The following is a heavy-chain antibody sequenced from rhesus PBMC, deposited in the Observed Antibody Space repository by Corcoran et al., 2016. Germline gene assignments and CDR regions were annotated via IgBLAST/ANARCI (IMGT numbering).Heavy chain of an antibody. CDR1: GGSISSNY. D-gene: IGHD6-13*01. CDR2: ISGSCGGT. J-gene: IGHJ1*01. Sequence: QVQLQESGPGLVKPSETLSLTCAVSGGSISSNYWSWIRQPPGKGLEWIGRISGSCGGTDYNPALKSRGTIATDTCKNQFSLKLGSVTAADTAVYYCARDGGEYSSWSGEYFEFWGQGALVTVSS. V-gene: IGHV4-173*01. CDR3: ARDGGEYSSWSGEYFEF.